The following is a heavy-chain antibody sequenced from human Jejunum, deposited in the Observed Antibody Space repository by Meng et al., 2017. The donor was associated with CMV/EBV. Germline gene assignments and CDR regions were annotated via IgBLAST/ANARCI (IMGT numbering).Heavy chain of an antibody. V-gene: IGHV4-38-2*02. CDR1: SLRLRSS. D-gene: IGHD1-1*01. CDR3: ARVSWNDGSDYHGMDV. Sequence: SLRLRSSCGWLRQAPGNGLESFGSVFHTGVTYYNPSLKSRITISVDTSMNPFSLKLRFVTAADTAVYYCARVSWNDGSDYHGMDVWGQGTTVTVSS. J-gene: IGHJ6*02. CDR2: VFHTGVT.